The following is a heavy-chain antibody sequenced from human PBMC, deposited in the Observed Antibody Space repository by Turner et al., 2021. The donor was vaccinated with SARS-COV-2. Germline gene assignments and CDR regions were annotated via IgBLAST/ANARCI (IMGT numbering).Heavy chain of an antibody. CDR1: GLTFSTYS. J-gene: IGHJ6*02. Sequence: EVQLVESGGGLVKPGGSLRLSCAASGLTFSTYSMNWVRQAPGKGLEWVSSISSSSIYIYYADSVKGRFTISRDNAKNSLYLQMNSLRAEDTAVYYCAREDDFWSGYHHYGMDVWGQGTTVTVSS. D-gene: IGHD3-3*01. CDR3: AREDDFWSGYHHYGMDV. CDR2: ISSSSIYI. V-gene: IGHV3-21*01.